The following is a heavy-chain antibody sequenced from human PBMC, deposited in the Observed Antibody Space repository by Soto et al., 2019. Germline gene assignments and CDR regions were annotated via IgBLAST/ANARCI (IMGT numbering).Heavy chain of an antibody. D-gene: IGHD2-15*01. CDR3: AKGLWTVGHCTGGSCYVGMDF. CDR2: INPKSGDT. CDR1: EYTFIGFH. Sequence: QVQLVQSGAEVKKPGASVKVSCEASEYTFIGFHLHWVRQAPGQGLEWMGWINPKSGDTKYAQKFQGRVTLTRDTSISTGYMELSRLESNDTAVYYCAKGLWTVGHCTGGSCYVGMDFWGQGTTVTVSS. V-gene: IGHV1-2*02. J-gene: IGHJ6*02.